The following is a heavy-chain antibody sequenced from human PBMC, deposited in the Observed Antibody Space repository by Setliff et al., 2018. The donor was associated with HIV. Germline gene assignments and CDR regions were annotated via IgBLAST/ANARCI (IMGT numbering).Heavy chain of an antibody. CDR1: GFTFSNYA. Sequence: PGGSLRLSCVDSGFTFSNYAMHWVRQAPGKGLEWVAVISYDGSNNYYADSVKGRFTISRDNSKNPLYLQVNSLRAEDTAVYHCAKGREYGSGTWRAMDVWGKGTTVTVSS. J-gene: IGHJ6*03. CDR3: AKGREYGSGTWRAMDV. V-gene: IGHV3-30*04. CDR2: ISYDGSNN. D-gene: IGHD3-10*01.